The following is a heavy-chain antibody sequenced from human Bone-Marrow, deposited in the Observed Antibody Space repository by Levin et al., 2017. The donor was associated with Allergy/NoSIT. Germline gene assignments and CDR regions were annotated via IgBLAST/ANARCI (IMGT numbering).Heavy chain of an antibody. CDR1: GGSVSSGSYY. V-gene: IGHV4-61*01. CDR2: IYYSGST. J-gene: IGHJ5*02. Sequence: SQTLSLTCTVSGGSVSSGSYYWSWIRQPPGKGLEWIGYIYYSGSTNYNPSLKSRVTISVDTSKNQFSLKLSSVTAADTAVYYCARRQWEPIKQGNWFDPWGQGTLVTVSS. CDR3: ARRQWEPIKQGNWFDP. D-gene: IGHD1-26*01.